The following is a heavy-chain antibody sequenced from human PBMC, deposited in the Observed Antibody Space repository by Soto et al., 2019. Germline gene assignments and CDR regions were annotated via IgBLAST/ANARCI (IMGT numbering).Heavy chain of an antibody. V-gene: IGHV3-53*01. CDR2: IYTAGGT. CDR1: GFTVSNTY. D-gene: IGHD2-2*01. Sequence: EVSLRLSCAASGFTVSNTYMTWVRQPPGKGLECVSVIYTAGGTNYADSVKGRFIISRDNSKNTLYLQMNSLRAEDTAVYYCARALPVAKGGFDPWGQGTLVTVSS. J-gene: IGHJ5*02. CDR3: ARALPVAKGGFDP.